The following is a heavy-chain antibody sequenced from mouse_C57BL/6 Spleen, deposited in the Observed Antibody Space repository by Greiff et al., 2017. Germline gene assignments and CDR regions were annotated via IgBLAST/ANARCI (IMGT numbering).Heavy chain of an antibody. CDR1: GYTFTSYW. J-gene: IGHJ4*01. D-gene: IGHD1-1*01. Sequence: QVQLQQPGAELVRPGPSVKLSCKASGYTFTSYWMHWVKQRPGQGLEWIGVIDPSDSYTNYNQKFKGKATLTVDTSSSTAYMQLSSLTSEDSAVYYCAGGREAMDYWGQGTSVTVSS. CDR2: IDPSDSYT. V-gene: IGHV1-59*01. CDR3: AGGREAMDY.